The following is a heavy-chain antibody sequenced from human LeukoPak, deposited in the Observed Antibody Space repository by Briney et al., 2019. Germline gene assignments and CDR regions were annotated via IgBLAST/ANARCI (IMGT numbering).Heavy chain of an antibody. CDR3: AKEAPYCGGGCYGVFDY. D-gene: IGHD2-21*02. V-gene: IGHV3-23*01. CDR1: GFTFFSYE. CDR2: ISGSGVSA. Sequence: PGGSLRLSCAASGFTFFSYEMYWVRQAPGKGLEWVSGISGSGVSAYYADSVKGRFTISRDSSKNAVYLQMNSLRAEDTAVYYCAKEAPYCGGGCYGVFDYWGQGNLVTVSS. J-gene: IGHJ4*02.